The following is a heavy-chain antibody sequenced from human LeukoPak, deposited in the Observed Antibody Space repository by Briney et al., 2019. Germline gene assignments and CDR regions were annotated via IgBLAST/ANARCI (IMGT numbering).Heavy chain of an antibody. V-gene: IGHV3-7*01. CDR2: INQGGSVK. D-gene: IGHD6-19*01. CDR1: GFTFSSYW. CDR3: ARNSGWSFDY. Sequence: GGSLRLSCAASGFTFSSYWMSWVRQAPGKGLEWVANINQGGSVKYYVDSVKGRFTISRDNAENSLFLQISSLRAEDTALYYCARNSGWSFDYCGQGTLVTVSS. J-gene: IGHJ4*02.